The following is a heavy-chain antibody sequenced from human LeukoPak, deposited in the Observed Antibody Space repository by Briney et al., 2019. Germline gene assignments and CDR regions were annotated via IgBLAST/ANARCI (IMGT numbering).Heavy chain of an antibody. D-gene: IGHD4/OR15-4a*01. CDR1: GFTFNNYG. CDR2: IRYDGSNT. CDR3: ARRAGAYSHPYDY. Sequence: GGSLRLSCAASGFTFNNYGMHWVRQAPGKGLEWLAFIRYDGSNTYYADSVKGRFTISRDNSKNTLYLQMNSLRAEDTAVYYYARRAGAYSHPYDYWGQGTLVTVSS. J-gene: IGHJ4*02. V-gene: IGHV3-30*02.